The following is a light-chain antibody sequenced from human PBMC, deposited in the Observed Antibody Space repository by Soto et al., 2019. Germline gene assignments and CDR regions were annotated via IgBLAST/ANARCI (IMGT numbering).Light chain of an antibody. J-gene: IGLJ1*01. CDR2: EDS. CDR3: SSYTSSSTSYV. CDR1: SSDVGGYNY. V-gene: IGLV2-14*01. Sequence: QSALTQPASVSGSPGPSIPISCTGTSSDVGGYNYVSWYQQHPGKAPKLMIYEDSNRPSGVSNRFSGSKSGNTASLTISGLQAEDEAHYYCSSYTSSSTSYVFGTGTKLTVL.